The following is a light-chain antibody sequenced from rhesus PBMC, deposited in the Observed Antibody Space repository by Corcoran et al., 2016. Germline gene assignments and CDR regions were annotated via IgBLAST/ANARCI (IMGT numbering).Light chain of an antibody. CDR3: QHGYGTPRT. Sequence: DIQMTQSPSALSASVGDRVTITCRASENVNNYLNWYPQKPGKAPKFLIYKASTLQSGVPSRFRGSGSGTEYTFTISSLQPEDVATYYCQHGYGTPRTFGGGTKVELK. J-gene: IGKJ4*01. V-gene: IGKV1-74*01. CDR2: KAS. CDR1: ENVNNY.